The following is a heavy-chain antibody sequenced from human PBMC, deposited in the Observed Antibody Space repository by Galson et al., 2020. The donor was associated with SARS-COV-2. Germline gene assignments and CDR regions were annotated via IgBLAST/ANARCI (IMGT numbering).Heavy chain of an antibody. J-gene: IGHJ4*02. CDR3: ARDWGTGYNFFDD. V-gene: IGHV3-30*04. CDR2: ISYHGTDY. D-gene: IGHD3-9*01. Sequence: GESLKISCADSGFRFSSYSMHWVRQAPGKGLEWVAIISYHGTDYYYADSVKGRFTIARDNSRSTLYLQMNSLRPEDTAIYYCARDWGTGYNFFDDWGQGTLVTVSS. CDR1: GFRFSSYS.